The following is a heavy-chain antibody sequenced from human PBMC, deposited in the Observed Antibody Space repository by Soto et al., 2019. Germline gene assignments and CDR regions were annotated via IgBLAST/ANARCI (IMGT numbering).Heavy chain of an antibody. J-gene: IGHJ6*02. CDR3: ARDPCSSTSCAHYYYYGMDV. D-gene: IGHD2-2*01. V-gene: IGHV1-69*13. CDR1: GGTFSSYA. CDR2: IIPIFGTA. Sequence: SVKVSCKASGGTFSSYAISWVRQAPGQGLEWMGGIIPIFGTANYAQKFQGRVTITADESTSTAYMELSSLRSEDTAVYYCARDPCSSTSCAHYYYYGMDVWGQGTTVTVSS.